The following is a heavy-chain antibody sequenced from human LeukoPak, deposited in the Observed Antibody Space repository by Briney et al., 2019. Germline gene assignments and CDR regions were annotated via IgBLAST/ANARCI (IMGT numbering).Heavy chain of an antibody. CDR2: IRYDGSNK. Sequence: GGSLRLSCAASGFTFSSYVMHWVRQAPGKGPEWVAFIRYDGSNKYYADSVKGRFTISRDNSKNTLYLQMNSLRAEDTAVYYCAKDYRPHDFWSGLVDYWGQGTLVTVSS. V-gene: IGHV3-30*02. J-gene: IGHJ4*02. CDR3: AKDYRPHDFWSGLVDY. CDR1: GFTFSSYV. D-gene: IGHD3-3*01.